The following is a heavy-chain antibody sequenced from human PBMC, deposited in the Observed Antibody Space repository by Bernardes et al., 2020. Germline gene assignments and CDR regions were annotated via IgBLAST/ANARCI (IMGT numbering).Heavy chain of an antibody. CDR1: GYSVTSYW. J-gene: IGHJ4*02. D-gene: IGHD6-19*01. CDR2: IYPDDSDT. Sequence: ESLKISCEASGYSVTSYWIAWVRQMPGKGLEWMGIIYPDDSDTRYSPSFQGQVTISADKSISTVYLQWSSLKASDTAIYYCARPVGAGYSSGFDYWGQGTLVTVSS. V-gene: IGHV5-51*01. CDR3: ARPVGAGYSSGFDY.